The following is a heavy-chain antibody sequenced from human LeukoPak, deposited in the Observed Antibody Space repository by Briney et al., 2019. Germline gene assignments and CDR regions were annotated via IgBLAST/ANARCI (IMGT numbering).Heavy chain of an antibody. CDR1: GGSIRSY. D-gene: IGHD3-10*01. Sequence: SETLSLTCTVSGGSIRSYWSWIRQPAGKGLEWIGRIYGSGGTDYNPSLKSRVTMSIDTSKNQFSLNLISVTAADTAVYYCVRDSGTTGEVKFDPWGQGTLVTVSS. V-gene: IGHV4-4*07. CDR3: VRDSGTTGEVKFDP. CDR2: IYGSGGT. J-gene: IGHJ5*02.